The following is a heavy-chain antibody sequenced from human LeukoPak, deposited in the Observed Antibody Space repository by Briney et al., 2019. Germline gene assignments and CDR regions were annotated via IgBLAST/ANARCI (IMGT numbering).Heavy chain of an antibody. Sequence: PGGSLRLSCAASGFTFSSYGMHSVRQAAGQELEWGAGIWYDGINKYYADSVKGRFAISRDNSKNTLYLQMNSLRAEDTAVYHCARGGEDCSSPSCYGEYYFDYWGQGTLVTVSS. CDR3: ARGGEDCSSPSCYGEYYFDY. D-gene: IGHD2-2*01. CDR1: GFTFSSYG. CDR2: IWYDGINK. V-gene: IGHV3-33*01. J-gene: IGHJ4*02.